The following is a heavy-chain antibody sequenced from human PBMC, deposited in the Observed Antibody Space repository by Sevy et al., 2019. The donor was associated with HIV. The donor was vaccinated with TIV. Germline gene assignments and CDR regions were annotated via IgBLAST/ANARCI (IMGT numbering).Heavy chain of an antibody. CDR2: FDPEDGET. CDR3: ATKQALEWPLGMDV. J-gene: IGHJ6*02. Sequence: ASVKVSCKVSGYTLTELSMHWVRQAPGKGFEWMGGFDPEDGETIYAQKFQGRVTMTEDTSTDTAYMELSSLRSEDTAVYYCATKQALEWPLGMDVWGQGTTVTVSS. V-gene: IGHV1-24*01. D-gene: IGHD3-3*01. CDR1: GYTLTELS.